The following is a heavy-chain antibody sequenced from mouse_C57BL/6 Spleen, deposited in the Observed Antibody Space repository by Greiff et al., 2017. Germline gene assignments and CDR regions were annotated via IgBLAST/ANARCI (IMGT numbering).Heavy chain of an antibody. CDR1: GYAFSSYW. CDR3: ATSGYSKGAMDY. J-gene: IGHJ4*01. V-gene: IGHV1-80*01. Sequence: VQLQQSGAELVKPWASVKISCKASGYAFSSYWMNWVKQRPGKGLEWIGQIYPGDGDTNYNGQFTGQATLTADKSYHPAYMQLSSLTSEDSAVYVCATSGYSKGAMDYWGQGTSVTVSS. CDR2: IYPGDGDT. D-gene: IGHD2-5*01.